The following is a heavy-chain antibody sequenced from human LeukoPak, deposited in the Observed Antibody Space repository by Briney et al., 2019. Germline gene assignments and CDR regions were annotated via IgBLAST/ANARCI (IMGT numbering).Heavy chain of an antibody. Sequence: GGSLRLSCAASGFTFSRYWMSWVRQAPGKGLEWVANIRQDGSEKHYLDSVKGRITISRDNAKNSLYLQMNSLRVEDTAVYYCAREDLGWSNWGYYYYYGMDVWGQGTTVTVSS. D-gene: IGHD7-27*01. J-gene: IGHJ6*02. CDR3: AREDLGWSNWGYYYYYGMDV. V-gene: IGHV3-7*03. CDR2: IRQDGSEK. CDR1: GFTFSRYW.